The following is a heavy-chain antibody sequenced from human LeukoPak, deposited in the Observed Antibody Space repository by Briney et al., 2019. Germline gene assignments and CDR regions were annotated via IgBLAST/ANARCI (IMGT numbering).Heavy chain of an antibody. CDR3: ARDVGASAPDAFDI. J-gene: IGHJ3*02. D-gene: IGHD1-26*01. CDR1: GFTFSTYN. Sequence: GXXLRLSCAASGFTFSTYNMNWVRQAPGKGLEWVSSISSSSNYIYYADSVKGRFTISRDKAKNSLYLQMNSLRAEDTDVYYCARDVGASAPDAFDIWGQGTMVTVSS. V-gene: IGHV3-21*01. CDR2: ISSSSNYI.